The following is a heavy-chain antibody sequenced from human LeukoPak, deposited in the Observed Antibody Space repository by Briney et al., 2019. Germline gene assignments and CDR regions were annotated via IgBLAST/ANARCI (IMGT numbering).Heavy chain of an antibody. CDR3: ARLAAAGTTPSADY. D-gene: IGHD6-13*01. CDR2: MYNGGST. J-gene: IGHJ4*02. CDR1: GGSISTYY. Sequence: PSETLSLTCTVSGGSISTYYWSWIRQPPGKGLEWIGYMYNGGSTNYNPSLKSRVTISVDTSKNQFSLKLSSVTAADTAVYYCARLAAAGTTPSADYWGQGTLVTVSS. V-gene: IGHV4-59*12.